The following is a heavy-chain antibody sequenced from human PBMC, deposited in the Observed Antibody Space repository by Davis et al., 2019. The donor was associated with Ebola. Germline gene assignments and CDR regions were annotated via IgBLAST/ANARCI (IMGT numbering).Heavy chain of an antibody. CDR3: ARGTDSGYDAVY. CDR2: IDPSDSYT. D-gene: IGHD5-12*01. Sequence: GESLKISCKGSGYSFTSYWIGWVRQMPGKGLEWMGRIDPSDSYTNYSPSFQGHVTISADKSISTAYLQWSSLKASDTAMYYCARGTDSGYDAVYWGQGTLVTVSS. CDR1: GYSFTSYW. V-gene: IGHV5-10-1*01. J-gene: IGHJ4*02.